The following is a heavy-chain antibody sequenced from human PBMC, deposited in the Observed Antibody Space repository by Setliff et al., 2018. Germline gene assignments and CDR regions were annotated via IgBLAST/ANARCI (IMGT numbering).Heavy chain of an antibody. CDR3: ARVPRLEWLLPTFDS. V-gene: IGHV1-18*01. D-gene: IGHD3-3*01. CDR1: GYTFTTYY. J-gene: IGHJ4*02. Sequence: ASVKVSCKASGYTFTTYYVHWVRQAPGQGLEWMGWISGYNGNTDYAQNLQGRVTMTIDTSTSTAYMELRSLRSDDTAVYYCARVPRLEWLLPTFDSWGQGTLVTVSS. CDR2: ISGYNGNT.